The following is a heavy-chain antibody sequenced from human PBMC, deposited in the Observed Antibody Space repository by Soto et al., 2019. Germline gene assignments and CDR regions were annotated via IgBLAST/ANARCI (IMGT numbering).Heavy chain of an antibody. CDR1: GGSFDGYY. V-gene: IGHV4-34*01. D-gene: IGHD3-3*01. Sequence: SETLSLTCALYGGSFDGYYWSWIRQSPGKGLEWIGEIHHSGSTKYNPSLKSRVSLSVDTSTKQFSLKMTSMTAAARGVYYCARPVASWSGYLFWGQGTPVTVSS. J-gene: IGHJ4*02. CDR3: ARPVASWSGYLF. CDR2: IHHSGST.